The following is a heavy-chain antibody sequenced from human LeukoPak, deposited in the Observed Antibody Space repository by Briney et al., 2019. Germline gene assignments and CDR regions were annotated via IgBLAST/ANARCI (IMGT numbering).Heavy chain of an antibody. CDR3: AKGVVGVTSPNSLDY. CDR2: ITGSGVST. Sequence: GGSLRLSCAASGVTFSTYAMTWVRQTPGKGLEWVSAITGSGVSTFYADSVKGRFTISRDDSKNTLFLQMNSLRAEDTAVYYCAKGVVGVTSPNSLDYWGQGTLDTVSS. J-gene: IGHJ4*02. CDR1: GVTFSTYA. D-gene: IGHD1-26*01. V-gene: IGHV3-23*01.